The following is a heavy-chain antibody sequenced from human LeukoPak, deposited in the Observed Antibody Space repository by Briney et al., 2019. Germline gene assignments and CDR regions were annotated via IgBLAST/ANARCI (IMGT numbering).Heavy chain of an antibody. J-gene: IGHJ4*02. CDR1: GFTFSSYW. CDR3: AKDVVRGVISPTDY. V-gene: IGHV3-9*01. D-gene: IGHD3-10*01. Sequence: AGGSLRLSCAASGFTFSSYWMSWVRQAPGKGLEWVSGISWNSGSIGYADSVKGRFTISRDNAKNSLYLQMNSLRAEDTALYYCAKDVVRGVISPTDYWGQGTLVTVSS. CDR2: ISWNSGSI.